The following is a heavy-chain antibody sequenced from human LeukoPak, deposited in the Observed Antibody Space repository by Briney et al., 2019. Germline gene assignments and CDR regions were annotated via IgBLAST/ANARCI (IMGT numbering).Heavy chain of an antibody. V-gene: IGHV4-31*03. CDR3: ARDRGVPRPYYFDQ. CDR2: IYYSGST. D-gene: IGHD3-10*01. J-gene: IGHJ4*02. CDR1: GGSISSGGYY. Sequence: PSQTLSLTCTVSGGSISSGGYYWSWIRQHPGKGLEWIGYIYYSGSTYYNPSLKSRVTISVDTSKNQFSLKLTSVTAADTAMYYCARDRGVPRPYYFDQWGQGTLVTVSS.